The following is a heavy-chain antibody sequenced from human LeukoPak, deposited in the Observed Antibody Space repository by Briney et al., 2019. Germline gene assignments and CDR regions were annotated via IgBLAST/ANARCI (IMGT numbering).Heavy chain of an antibody. J-gene: IGHJ4*02. Sequence: PGGSLSLSCAASGFTFDDYAMHWVRHAPGGGREWVSLISGDGCSTYYADSVKGRFTISRDNSKNSLYLPMNSLRTDDSAVYYCAKDRWGDYVWGSFYWGQGTLVTVSS. CDR1: GFTFDDYA. D-gene: IGHD3-16*01. CDR3: AKDRWGDYVWGSFY. V-gene: IGHV3-43*02. CDR2: ISGDGCST.